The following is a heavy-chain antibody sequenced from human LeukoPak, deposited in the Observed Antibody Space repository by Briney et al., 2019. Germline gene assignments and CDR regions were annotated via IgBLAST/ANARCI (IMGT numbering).Heavy chain of an antibody. Sequence: PGGSLRLSCAASGFTFSSYGMHWVRQAPGKGLEWVAVISYDGSNKYYADSVKGRFTISRDNSKNTLYLQMNSLRAEDTAVYYCAKGLGHCSGGSCYSTLWYWGQGTLGTVSS. CDR2: ISYDGSNK. D-gene: IGHD2-15*01. CDR3: AKGLGHCSGGSCYSTLWY. J-gene: IGHJ4*02. CDR1: GFTFSSYG. V-gene: IGHV3-30*18.